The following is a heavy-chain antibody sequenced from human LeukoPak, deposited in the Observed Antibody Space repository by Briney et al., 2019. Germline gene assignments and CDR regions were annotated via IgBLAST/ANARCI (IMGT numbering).Heavy chain of an antibody. CDR3: ARGLATRADFFDY. D-gene: IGHD4-23*01. CDR2: MHFSGIT. Sequence: PSETLSLTCTVSGDSIRSSYYSWIRQPPGKGLECIGYMHFSGITNYNPSLKSRVTISVDTSKNQFSLRLGSVTAADTAVYYCARGLATRADFFDYWSQGTLVTVSP. V-gene: IGHV4-59*12. CDR1: GDSIRSSY. J-gene: IGHJ4*02.